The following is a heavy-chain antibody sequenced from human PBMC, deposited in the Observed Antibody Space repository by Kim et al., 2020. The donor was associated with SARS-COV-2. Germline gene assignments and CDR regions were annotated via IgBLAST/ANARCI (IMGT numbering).Heavy chain of an antibody. D-gene: IGHD2-2*03. V-gene: IGHV4-39*07. CDR1: GGSISSSSYY. CDR3: AREGVRGYLAVRAGTEHYAFGFDP. Sequence: SETLSLNCTVSGGSISSSSYYWGWIRQPPGKGLEWIGSIYYSGSTYYNPSLKSRVTISVDTSKNQFSLKLSSVTAADTAVYYCAREGVRGYLAVRAGTEHYAFGFDPWGQGTLVTVSS. J-gene: IGHJ5*02. CDR2: IYYSGST.